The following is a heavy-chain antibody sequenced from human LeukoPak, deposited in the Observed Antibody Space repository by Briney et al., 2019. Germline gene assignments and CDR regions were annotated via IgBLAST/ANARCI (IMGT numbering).Heavy chain of an antibody. CDR2: ISAYNGNT. Sequence: GASVKVSCKAFGYTFTSNYMHWVRQAPGQGLEWMGWISAYNGNTNYAQKLQGRVTMTTDTSTSTAYMELRSLRSDDTAVYYCARGAGSSGSYYYYYYMDVWGKGTTVTISS. V-gene: IGHV1-18*04. D-gene: IGHD3-22*01. J-gene: IGHJ6*03. CDR3: ARGAGSSGSYYYYYYMDV. CDR1: GYTFTSNY.